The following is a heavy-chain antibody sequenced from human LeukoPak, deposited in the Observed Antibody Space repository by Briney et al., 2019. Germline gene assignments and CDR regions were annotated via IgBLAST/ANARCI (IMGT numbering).Heavy chain of an antibody. CDR3: ARGSGSPYYYYMDV. CDR2: ISVYNGKT. J-gene: IGHJ6*03. CDR1: GYMFTSYA. D-gene: IGHD3-10*01. V-gene: IGHV1-18*01. Sequence: GASVKVSCQASGYMFTSYAIHWVREAPGQGLEWLGWISVYNGKTDYAEGLQGRVTMTTDRSTNTAFMELRGLRSDDTAIYFCARGSGSPYYYYMDVWGKGTAVTVSS.